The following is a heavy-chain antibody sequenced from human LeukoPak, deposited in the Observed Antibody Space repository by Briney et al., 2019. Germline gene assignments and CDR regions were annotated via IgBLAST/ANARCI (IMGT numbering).Heavy chain of an antibody. D-gene: IGHD2-21*01. CDR1: GFTFSNDW. J-gene: IGHJ4*02. V-gene: IGHV3-74*01. CDR2: INGDGGGI. Sequence: GGSLRLSCAASGFTFSNDWMSWVRQPPGKVLVWLSRINGDGGGITYGESVKGRFTISRDNAKNTLYLQMNSLRVEDTAVYFCARVYSGGILTLTSPYSWGQGTLVTVSS. CDR3: ARVYSGGILTLTSPYS.